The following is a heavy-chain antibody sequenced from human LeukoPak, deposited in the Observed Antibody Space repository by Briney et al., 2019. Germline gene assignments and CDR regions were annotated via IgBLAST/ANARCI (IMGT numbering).Heavy chain of an antibody. D-gene: IGHD5-24*01. J-gene: IGHJ4*02. V-gene: IGHV5-51*01. CDR1: GYSFTSYW. Sequence: GESQKISCKGSGYSFTSYWIGWVRQMPGKGLEWMGIIYPGDSDTRYSPSFQGQVTISADKSISTAYLQWSSLKASDTAMYYCARHGKWLQFPFDYWGQGTLVTVSS. CDR3: ARHGKWLQFPFDY. CDR2: IYPGDSDT.